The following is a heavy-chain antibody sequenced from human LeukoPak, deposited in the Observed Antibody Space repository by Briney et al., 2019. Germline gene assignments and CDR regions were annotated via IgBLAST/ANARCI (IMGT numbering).Heavy chain of an antibody. V-gene: IGHV3-66*04. CDR2: LYSSGNT. J-gene: IGHJ4*02. D-gene: IGHD2-2*01. CDR1: GFTVGSTS. CDR3: ARRNCSSASCYVDY. Sequence: GGSLRLSCAASGFTVGSTSMNWVRQAPGKGLEWVSVLYSSGNTYYADSVKGRFTISRDNSKNTLFLQMNGLRAEDTAVYYCARRNCSSASCYVDYWGQGTLVTVSS.